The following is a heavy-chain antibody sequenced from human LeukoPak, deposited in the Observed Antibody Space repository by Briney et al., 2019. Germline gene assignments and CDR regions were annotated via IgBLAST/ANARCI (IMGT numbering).Heavy chain of an antibody. CDR2: IYYSGST. CDR1: GGSISRHY. CDR3: AGDCSGSSCYYGAMDV. Sequence: WETLSLTCTVSGGSISRHYWSWIRQPPGKGLEWSGDIYYSGSTNYNPSLKSRVTISVDTSKNQFSLKLSSLTAADTAVYYCAGDCSGSSCYYGAMDVWGKGTTVTVSS. V-gene: IGHV4-59*11. J-gene: IGHJ6*03. D-gene: IGHD2-2*01.